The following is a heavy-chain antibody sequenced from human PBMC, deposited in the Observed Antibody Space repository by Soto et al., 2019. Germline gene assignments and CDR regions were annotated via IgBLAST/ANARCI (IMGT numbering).Heavy chain of an antibody. D-gene: IGHD6-13*01. CDR2: IWHDGSNQ. Sequence: WGSLRVSCASSVFTFGTYGMPWVRQAPGKGLELVAVIWHDGSNQYHADSVKGRFTISRDDSKNMLYLQMNSLRVEDTAVYYCARLPYSNLIGGLDPWGLGTMVTVSS. V-gene: IGHV3-33*01. CDR1: VFTFGTYG. CDR3: ARLPYSNLIGGLDP. J-gene: IGHJ5*02.